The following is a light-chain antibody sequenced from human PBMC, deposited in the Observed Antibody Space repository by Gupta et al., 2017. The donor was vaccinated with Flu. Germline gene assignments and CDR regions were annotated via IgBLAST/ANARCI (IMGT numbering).Light chain of an antibody. Sequence: QSILTQPPSASGTPGQGVIITCCGSSSNIGRNVVNWYQQLPETAPKLLIQNKNLRTPGVPDRFSGSRSGTSASLTIGGLQSEGAATYYCASWNDSLNHVVFGEGTKLAVL. J-gene: IGLJ3*02. V-gene: IGLV1-44*01. CDR3: ASWNDSLNHVV. CDR2: NKN. CDR1: SSNIGRNV.